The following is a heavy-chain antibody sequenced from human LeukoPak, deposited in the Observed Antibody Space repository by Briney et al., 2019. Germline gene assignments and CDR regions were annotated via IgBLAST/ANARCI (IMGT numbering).Heavy chain of an antibody. D-gene: IGHD6-19*01. J-gene: IGHJ4*02. V-gene: IGHV3-64D*06. CDR1: GFTFSSYA. CDR2: ISGDGRRT. Sequence: GGSLRLSCSASGFTFSSYAMHWVRQALGKGLEYVSAISGDGRRTYYADSVKGRFIISRDDSKNTLYLQMSSLRAEDTAVYYCVKPIAVAGNFDYWGQGTLVTVSS. CDR3: VKPIAVAGNFDY.